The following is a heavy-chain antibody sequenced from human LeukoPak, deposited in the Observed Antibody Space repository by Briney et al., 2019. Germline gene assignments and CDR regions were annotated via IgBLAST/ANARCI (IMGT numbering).Heavy chain of an antibody. D-gene: IGHD6-6*01. Sequence: ASVKVSCRASGGTFSSYAIRWVRQAPGQGLEWMGGIIPIFGTTNYAQKFQGRVTITADESTSTAYMELSSLSSEDTAVYYCARYWYSSSSADPLAYYYGMDVWGQGTTVTVSS. CDR1: GGTFSSYA. CDR2: IIPIFGTT. J-gene: IGHJ6*02. V-gene: IGHV1-69*13. CDR3: ARYWYSSSSADPLAYYYGMDV.